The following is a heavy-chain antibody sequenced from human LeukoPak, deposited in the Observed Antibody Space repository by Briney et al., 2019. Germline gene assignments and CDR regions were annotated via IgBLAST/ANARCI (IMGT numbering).Heavy chain of an antibody. Sequence: GRSLRLSCTGSGFTFGDYAMSWVRQAPGKGLEWVGFIRSKAYRGTTEYAASVKGSSTISRDDSASIAYLQMNSLKTEDTAVYYCARGPIQLWIHNAMDVWGQGTTVTVSS. V-gene: IGHV3-49*04. D-gene: IGHD1-1*01. J-gene: IGHJ6*02. CDR3: ARGPIQLWIHNAMDV. CDR1: GFTFGDYA. CDR2: IRSKAYRGTT.